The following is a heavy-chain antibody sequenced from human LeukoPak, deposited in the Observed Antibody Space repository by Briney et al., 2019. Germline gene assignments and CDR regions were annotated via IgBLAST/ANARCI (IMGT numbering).Heavy chain of an antibody. CDR2: IYWNDDK. J-gene: IGHJ4*02. D-gene: IGHD2-15*01. V-gene: IGHV2-5*01. Sequence: SGPTLVNPTQTLTLTCTFSGFSLSTSGVGVGWIRQPPGKALEWLALIYWNDDKRYSPSLKSRLTITKDTSKNQVVLTMTNMDPVDTATYYCAVPGYCSGGSCYSNFDYWGQGTLVTVSS. CDR1: GFSLSTSGVG. CDR3: AVPGYCSGGSCYSNFDY.